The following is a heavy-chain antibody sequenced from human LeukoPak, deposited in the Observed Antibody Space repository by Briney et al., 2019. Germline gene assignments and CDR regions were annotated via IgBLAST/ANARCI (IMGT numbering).Heavy chain of an antibody. CDR1: GFTFSTYG. J-gene: IGHJ4*02. Sequence: GGSLRLSCAASGFTFSTYGMHWVRQAPGKGLEWVAVIWYDGSNKYYADSVKGRFTISRDNSKNTLYLQMNSLRAEDTAVYYCASEVIAVAGTVDYWGQGTLVTVSS. CDR2: IWYDGSNK. CDR3: ASEVIAVAGTVDY. V-gene: IGHV3-33*01. D-gene: IGHD6-19*01.